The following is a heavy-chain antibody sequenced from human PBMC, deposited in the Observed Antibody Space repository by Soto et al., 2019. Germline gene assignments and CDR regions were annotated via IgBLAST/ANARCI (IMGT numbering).Heavy chain of an antibody. Sequence: SETLSLTCAVYGGSFSGYYWSWIRQPPGKGLEWIGEINHSGSTNYNPSLKSRVTISVDTSKNQFSLKLSSVTAAETAVYSCARRIGIAAAGTGYSYYGMVVWGQGSTVTVSS. CDR2: INHSGST. V-gene: IGHV4-34*01. CDR3: ARRIGIAAAGTGYSYYGMVV. CDR1: GGSFSGYY. D-gene: IGHD6-13*01. J-gene: IGHJ6*02.